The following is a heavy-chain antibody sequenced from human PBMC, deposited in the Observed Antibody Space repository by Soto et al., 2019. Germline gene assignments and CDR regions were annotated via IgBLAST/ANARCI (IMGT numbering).Heavy chain of an antibody. Sequence: SETLPLPCTVAGGSISNRSYYWSCIRQPPGKGLEWIGSIYYSGSTYYNPSLKSRVTISVDTSKNQFSLKLSSVTAADTAVYYCARDLYCSGGSCSNYWGQGTLVTVSS. CDR2: IYYSGST. CDR3: ARDLYCSGGSCSNY. D-gene: IGHD2-15*01. J-gene: IGHJ4*02. V-gene: IGHV4-39*02. CDR1: GGSISNRSYY.